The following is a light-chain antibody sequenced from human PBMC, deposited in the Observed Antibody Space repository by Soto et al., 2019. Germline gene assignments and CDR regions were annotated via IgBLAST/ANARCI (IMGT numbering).Light chain of an antibody. CDR3: QQYNSYPWT. CDR2: AAS. V-gene: IGKV1-9*01. Sequence: DIQLTQSPSFLSASVGDRVTITCRASQGISSYLAWYQQKPGKAPKLLIYAASNLESGVPSRFSGSGSGTEFTLTISSLQPDDFATYYCQQYNSYPWTFGLGTKVDIK. CDR1: QGISSY. J-gene: IGKJ1*01.